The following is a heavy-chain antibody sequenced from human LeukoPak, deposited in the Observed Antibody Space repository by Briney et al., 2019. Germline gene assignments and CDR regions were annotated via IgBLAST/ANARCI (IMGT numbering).Heavy chain of an antibody. V-gene: IGHV3-30*02. CDR2: IRYDGRNK. CDR1: GFTFSSYG. J-gene: IGHJ4*02. D-gene: IGHD5-24*01. Sequence: PGGSLRLSCAASGFTFSSYGMHWVRQAPGKGLEWVAFIRYDGRNKYYADSVKGRFTISRDNSKNTLYLQMNSLRAEDTAVYYCAEMATIIGYWGQGTLVTVSS. CDR3: AEMATIIGY.